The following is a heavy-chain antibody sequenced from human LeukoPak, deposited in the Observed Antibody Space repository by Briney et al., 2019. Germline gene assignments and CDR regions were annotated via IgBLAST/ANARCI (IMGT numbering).Heavy chain of an antibody. J-gene: IGHJ4*02. CDR1: GYTFTGYY. V-gene: IGHV1-2*06. Sequence: ASVKVSCKASGYTFTGYYMHWVRQAPGQGLEWMGRINPNSGGTNYAQKFQGRVTTTRDTSISTAYMELSRLRSDDTAVYYCARDPVYSSSWGGNDYWGQGTLVTVSS. CDR2: INPNSGGT. D-gene: IGHD6-13*01. CDR3: ARDPVYSSSWGGNDY.